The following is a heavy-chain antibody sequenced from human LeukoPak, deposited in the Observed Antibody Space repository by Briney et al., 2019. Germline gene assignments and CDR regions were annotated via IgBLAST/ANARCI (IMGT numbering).Heavy chain of an antibody. CDR2: ISSSSSYT. CDR3: ARGHGGDT. J-gene: IGHJ5*02. V-gene: IGHV3-21*05. Sequence: PGGSLRLSCAASGFTFSSYSMNWVRQAPGKGLEWVSYISSSSSYTNYADSVKGRFTISRDNAKNSLYLQMNSLRAEDTAVYYCARGHGGDTWGQGTLVTVSS. CDR1: GFTFSSYS. D-gene: IGHD2-21*01.